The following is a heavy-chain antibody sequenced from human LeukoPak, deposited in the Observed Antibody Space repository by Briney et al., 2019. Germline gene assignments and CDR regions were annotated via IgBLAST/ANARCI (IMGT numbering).Heavy chain of an antibody. CDR1: EFTFSGYA. CDR2: ITENGDRS. Sequence: GGSLRLSCAAAEFTFSGYAMSWVRQAPGKGPEWVSTITENGDRSYYTDSVKGRFTISRDISKNTLYLQMNRLRAEDTAVYYCAKGLPVTDFWSGNGYYYGMDVWGQGTTVTVS. D-gene: IGHD3-3*01. V-gene: IGHV3-23*01. J-gene: IGHJ6*02. CDR3: AKGLPVTDFWSGNGYYYGMDV.